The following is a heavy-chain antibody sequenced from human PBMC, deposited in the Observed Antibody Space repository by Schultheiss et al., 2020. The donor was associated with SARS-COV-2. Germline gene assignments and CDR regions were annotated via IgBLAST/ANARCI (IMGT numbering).Heavy chain of an antibody. D-gene: IGHD2-2*02. CDR3: VKTMRGYTYGMDV. CDR1: GGSISSGDYY. Sequence: SETLSLTCTVSGGSISSGDYYWSWIRQPPGKGLEWIGCICSSGSTYYNPSLKSRVTISVDTSKNQFSLKLSSVTAADTAVYYCVKTMRGYTYGMDVWGQGTTVTVSS. CDR2: ICSSGST. V-gene: IGHV4-30-4*01. J-gene: IGHJ6*02.